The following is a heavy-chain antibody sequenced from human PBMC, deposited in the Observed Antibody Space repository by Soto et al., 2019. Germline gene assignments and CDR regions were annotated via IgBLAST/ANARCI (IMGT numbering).Heavy chain of an antibody. Sequence: QVQLQESGPGLVKPSETLSLTCTVSGGSISSYYWSWIRQPPGKGLEWIGYIYYSGSTNYNPSLKSRFTISVDSSKNLFSLKLSSVTAADTAVYYCARGSSQQQLGVWFDPWGQGTLVTVSS. CDR3: ARGSSQQQLGVWFDP. CDR1: GGSISSYY. CDR2: IYYSGST. J-gene: IGHJ5*02. D-gene: IGHD6-13*01. V-gene: IGHV4-59*01.